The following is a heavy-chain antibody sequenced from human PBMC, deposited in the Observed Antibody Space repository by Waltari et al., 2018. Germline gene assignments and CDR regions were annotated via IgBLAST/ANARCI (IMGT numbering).Heavy chain of an antibody. V-gene: IGHV3-33*01. Sequence: QVQLVESGGPVVQPGGSLRLSCASSGFSFTSSCIPGVRQAPGKGLEWVAVIWYDGTNKDYADSVKGRFTISRDTSNNTLYLQMTSLGVEDTAVYYCARDRWQLLSDYYGMDVWGQGTTVTVSS. CDR3: ARDRWQLLSDYYGMDV. D-gene: IGHD3-10*01. CDR1: GFSFTSSC. CDR2: IWYDGTNK. J-gene: IGHJ6*02.